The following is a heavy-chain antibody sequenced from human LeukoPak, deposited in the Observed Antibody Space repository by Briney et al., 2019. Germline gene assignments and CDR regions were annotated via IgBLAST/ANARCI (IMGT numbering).Heavy chain of an antibody. CDR2: ITGTSDI. Sequence: PGETLRLSCTASGFTFSDYSVNWVRQAPGKGLEWVSCITGTSDIYYADSVKGRFTISRDNAKNSVYLQMNSLRAEDTALYYCAKDRTSSPAGDWGQGTLVTVSS. CDR3: AKDRTSSPAGD. V-gene: IGHV3-69-1*02. CDR1: GFTFSDYS. J-gene: IGHJ4*02. D-gene: IGHD6-13*01.